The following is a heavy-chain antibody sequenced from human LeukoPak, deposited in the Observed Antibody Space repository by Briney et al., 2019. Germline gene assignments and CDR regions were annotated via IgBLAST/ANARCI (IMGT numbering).Heavy chain of an antibody. D-gene: IGHD3-10*01. J-gene: IGHJ4*02. CDR3: ARGVRPRWDGSGSYYFDY. Sequence: ASVKVSCKASGYTFTSYYVHWVRQAPGQGLEWLGWINPNSGVTDFAQKLQGRVTLTRDTSIDTAYMELSRLTSDDTAVYYCARGVRPRWDGSGSYYFDYWGQGTLVTVSS. CDR1: GYTFTSYY. CDR2: INPNSGVT. V-gene: IGHV1-2*02.